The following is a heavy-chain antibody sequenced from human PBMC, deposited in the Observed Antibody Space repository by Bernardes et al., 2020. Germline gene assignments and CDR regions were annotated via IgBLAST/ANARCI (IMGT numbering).Heavy chain of an antibody. D-gene: IGHD2-15*01. V-gene: IGHV3-23*01. CDR3: AKDRFWWQPDY. CDR2: IGGDGRT. J-gene: IGHJ4*02. Sequence: GGSLRLSCAASGFSFSGNAMSWVRQAPGKGLEWVSGIGGDGRTHYRDSVKGRFTISRDNSRNMVYLQMVSLTVEDTALYYCAKDRFWWQPDYWGQGVLVTVSS. CDR1: GFSFSGNA.